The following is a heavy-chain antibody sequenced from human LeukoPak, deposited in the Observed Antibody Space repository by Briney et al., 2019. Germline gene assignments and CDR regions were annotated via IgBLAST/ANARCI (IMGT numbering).Heavy chain of an antibody. D-gene: IGHD2-15*01. Sequence: SETLSLTCTVSGGSISSSSYYWGWIRQPPGKGLEWIGSIYYSGSTYYNPSLKSRVTISVDTSKNQFSLKLSSVTAADTAVYYCARLPTGYCSGGSCYGMGVWGQGTTVTVSS. CDR1: GGSISSSSYY. J-gene: IGHJ6*02. CDR2: IYYSGST. CDR3: ARLPTGYCSGGSCYGMGV. V-gene: IGHV4-39*01.